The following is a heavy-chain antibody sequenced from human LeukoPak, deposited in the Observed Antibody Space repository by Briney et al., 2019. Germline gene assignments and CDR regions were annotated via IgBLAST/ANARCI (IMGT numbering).Heavy chain of an antibody. J-gene: IGHJ4*02. D-gene: IGHD1-26*01. CDR2: INPNSGGT. V-gene: IGHV1-2*02. Sequence: RASVKISCKASGYTFTGYYMHWVRQAPGQGLEWMGWINPNSGGTNYAQKFQGRVTMTRDTSISTAYMELSRLTSDDTAVYYCARDLVGATFTADFWGQGTLVTVSS. CDR3: ARDLVGATFTADF. CDR1: GYTFTGYY.